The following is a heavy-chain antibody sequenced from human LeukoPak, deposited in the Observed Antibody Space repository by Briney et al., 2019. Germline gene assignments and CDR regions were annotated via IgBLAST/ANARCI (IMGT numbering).Heavy chain of an antibody. D-gene: IGHD3-10*01. J-gene: IGHJ4*02. CDR1: GFTFSSYW. Sequence: GGSLRLSCAASGFTFSSYWMSWVRQAPGKGLEWVANIKQDGSEKYYVDSVKGRFTISRDNAKNSLYLKMNSLRAEDTAVYYCARVYYGSGSYHFDYWGQGTLVTVSS. V-gene: IGHV3-7*01. CDR3: ARVYYGSGSYHFDY. CDR2: IKQDGSEK.